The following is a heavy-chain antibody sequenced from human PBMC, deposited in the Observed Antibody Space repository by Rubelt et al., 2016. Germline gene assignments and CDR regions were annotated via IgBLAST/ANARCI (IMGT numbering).Heavy chain of an antibody. J-gene: IGHJ3*02. Sequence: GGGVAQPGGSLRLSCAASGFTFSSYGMHWVRQAPGKGLEWVAIIRNDRSNEYYSDSVKGRFTISRDNSKNTLYLQMNSLRAEDTAVYYCARAHFGTRNAFDIWGQGTMVTVSS. CDR3: ARAHFGTRNAFDI. V-gene: IGHV3-30*02. CDR1: GFTFSSYG. CDR2: IRNDRSNE. D-gene: IGHD3-10*01.